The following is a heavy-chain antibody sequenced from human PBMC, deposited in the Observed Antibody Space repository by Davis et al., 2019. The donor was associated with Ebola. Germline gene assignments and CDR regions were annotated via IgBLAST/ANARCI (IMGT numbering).Heavy chain of an antibody. D-gene: IGHD2-8*01. CDR2: IGYNGGYT. CDR1: GFTFTSYT. J-gene: IGHJ4*02. V-gene: IGHV3-64D*06. CDR3: VKDDRCPTCYFDY. Sequence: GESPKIPCAAPGFTFTSYTMYWVRQAPGKGLEYLSTIGYNGGYTHYADSVQGRFTISRDNSRTALYLQMSSLRVEDTAVYYCVKDDRCPTCYFDYWGQGTLVTVSS.